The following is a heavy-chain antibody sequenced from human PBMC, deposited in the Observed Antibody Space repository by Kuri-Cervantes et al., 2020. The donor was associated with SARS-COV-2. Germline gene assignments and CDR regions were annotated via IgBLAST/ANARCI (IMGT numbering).Heavy chain of an antibody. Sequence: GGSLRLSCAASGFTFSSYWMSWVRQAPGKGLEWVANIKQDGSERFYVDSVKGRFTISRDNAKNSLYLQMDSLRVEDTAVYYCATGVNHGGLTIFGVVIPPFDYWGQGTLVTVSS. V-gene: IGHV3-7*01. J-gene: IGHJ4*02. CDR2: IKQDGSER. CDR1: GFTFSSYW. D-gene: IGHD3-3*01. CDR3: ATGVNHGGLTIFGVVIPPFDY.